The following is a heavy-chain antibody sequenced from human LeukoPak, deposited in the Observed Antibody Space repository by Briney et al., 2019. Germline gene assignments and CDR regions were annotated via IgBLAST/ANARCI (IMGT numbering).Heavy chain of an antibody. D-gene: IGHD4/OR15-4a*01. CDR3: ARDFSGASRIDY. CDR2: IWYDGSNK. J-gene: IGHJ4*02. Sequence: GGSLRLSCAASGFTFSSYGMHWVRQAPGKGLEWVAVIWYDGSNKDYADSVKGRFTISRDTSDNTLNLQMSSLRAEDTALYYCARDFSGASRIDYWGQGTLVTVSS. CDR1: GFTFSSYG. V-gene: IGHV3-33*01.